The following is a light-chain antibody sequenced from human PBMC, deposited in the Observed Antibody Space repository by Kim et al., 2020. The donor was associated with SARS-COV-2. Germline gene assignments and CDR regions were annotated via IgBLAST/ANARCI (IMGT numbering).Light chain of an antibody. CDR1: NIGSKS. J-gene: IGLJ3*02. CDR2: YDS. Sequence: APGKTARMTVGGNNIGSKSVHWYQQKPGQAPVLVIYYDSDRPSGIPERFSGSNSGNTATLTISRVEAGDEADYYCQVWDSSSDRVFGGGTQLTVL. CDR3: QVWDSSSDRV. V-gene: IGLV3-21*04.